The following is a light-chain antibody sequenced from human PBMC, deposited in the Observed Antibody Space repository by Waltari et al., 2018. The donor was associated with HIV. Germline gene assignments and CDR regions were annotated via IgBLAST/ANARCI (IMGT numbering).Light chain of an antibody. V-gene: IGLV2-8*01. CDR2: EVN. CDR1: SSAVGGSKY. CDR3: NSYAGSNNWV. Sequence: QSALTQPPSASGSPGQSVTISCTGTSSAVGGSKYVSWYQQHPGNAPKLMIYEVNKRPSGVPDRFSGSKSANTASLTVSGLQADDEADYYCNSYAGSNNWVFGGGTKLTVL. J-gene: IGLJ3*02.